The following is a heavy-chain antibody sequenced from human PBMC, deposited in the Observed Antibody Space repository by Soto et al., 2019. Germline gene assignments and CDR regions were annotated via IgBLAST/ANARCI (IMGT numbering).Heavy chain of an antibody. V-gene: IGHV1-69*01. CDR1: GGTFSTNA. D-gene: IGHD2-15*01. J-gene: IGHJ5*02. CDR3: ARHADAGSFHNWFDP. Sequence: QVQLVQSGAEVKKPGSSVKVSCKASGGTFSTNAIAWVRQAPGQGLEWMGGIIPIFDTANYAQKFQGRVTITADESTSTAYMEMSSLRSEDTAVYYCARHADAGSFHNWFDPWGQGTLVTVSS. CDR2: IIPIFDTA.